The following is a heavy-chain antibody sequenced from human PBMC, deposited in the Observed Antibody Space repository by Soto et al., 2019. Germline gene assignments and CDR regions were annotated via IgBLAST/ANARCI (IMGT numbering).Heavy chain of an antibody. CDR2: INLDGSEK. Sequence: EVQLVESGGGLVQPGGSLRLSCAASGFTFRTYWLSWVRQVPGKGLEWVANINLDGSEKNYVASVKGRFTISRDNARNSLYLQMSSLRAEDTALYYCARDGSTSWYSYDDHGMDVWGQGNTVTVSS. D-gene: IGHD5-18*01. V-gene: IGHV3-7*05. CDR1: GFTFRTYW. CDR3: ARDGSTSWYSYDDHGMDV. J-gene: IGHJ6*01.